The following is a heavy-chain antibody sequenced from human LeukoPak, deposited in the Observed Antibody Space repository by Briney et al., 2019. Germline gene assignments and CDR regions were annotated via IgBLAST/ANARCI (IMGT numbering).Heavy chain of an antibody. V-gene: IGHV3-7*01. CDR3: ARVDGTRGSSWSGYYYYYYMDV. D-gene: IGHD6-13*01. Sequence: GGSLRLSCAASGFTFSSYWMSWVRQAPGKGLEWVANIKQDGSEKYYVDSVKGRFTISRDNAKNSLYLQMNSLRAEDTAVYYCARVDGTRGSSWSGYYYYYYMDVWGKGTTVTVSS. J-gene: IGHJ6*03. CDR1: GFTFSSYW. CDR2: IKQDGSEK.